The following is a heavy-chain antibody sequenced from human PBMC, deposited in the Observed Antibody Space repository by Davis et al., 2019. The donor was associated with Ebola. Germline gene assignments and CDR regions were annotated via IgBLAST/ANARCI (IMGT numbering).Heavy chain of an antibody. CDR2: VSGYTAKT. Sequence: SVPVPRLASGYTLRNYGITWVRQAPAQGLEWMGWVSGYTAKTNYALKFQDRVTMTTDTSTNTVYMELRSLRSDDTAMFYCARDAPFLAAAALIARFDYWGQGTLVTVSS. J-gene: IGHJ4*02. CDR1: GYTLRNYG. CDR3: ARDAPFLAAAALIARFDY. D-gene: IGHD3-3*02. V-gene: IGHV1-18*01.